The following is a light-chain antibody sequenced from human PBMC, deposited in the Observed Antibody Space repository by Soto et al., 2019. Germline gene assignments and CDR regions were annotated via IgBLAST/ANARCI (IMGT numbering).Light chain of an antibody. J-gene: IGKJ5*01. CDR2: DAS. CDR1: QSISSS. CDR3: QQYVGSPIT. V-gene: IGKV3-20*01. Sequence: EHVLPQSPGTLSLSPRERSTLSCRASQSISSSLAWYQQKPGLAPTLLISDASNRASGVPDRFTGGGSGTDFSLTIRRLEPEDFALYCCQQYVGSPITFCEGTRLEIK.